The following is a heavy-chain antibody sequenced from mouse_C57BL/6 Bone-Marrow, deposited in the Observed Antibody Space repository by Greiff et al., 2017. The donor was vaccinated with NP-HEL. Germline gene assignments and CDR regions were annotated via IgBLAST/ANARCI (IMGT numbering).Heavy chain of an antibody. V-gene: IGHV1-69*01. Sequence: QVQLQQPGAELVMPGASVKLSCKASGYTFTSYWMHWVKQRPGQGLEWIGEIDPSDSYTNYNQKFKGKSTLTVDKSSSTAYMQLSSLTSEDSAVYYCARYWDGGYAMDYWGQGTSVTVSS. J-gene: IGHJ4*01. CDR3: ARYWDGGYAMDY. CDR1: GYTFTSYW. D-gene: IGHD4-1*01. CDR2: IDPSDSYT.